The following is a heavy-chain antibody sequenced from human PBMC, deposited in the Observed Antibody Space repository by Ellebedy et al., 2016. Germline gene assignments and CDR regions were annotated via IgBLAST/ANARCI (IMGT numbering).Heavy chain of an antibody. J-gene: IGHJ4*02. CDR2: IYHDGST. Sequence: SETLSLTCTVYGGSIISSNWWSWVRQPPGKGLEWIGEIYHDGSTNYSPSLKSRLTISVDTSKNHFSLKLSSVTAADTAVYYCARDRGESVGAGTGYGYWGQGTLVTVSS. CDR3: ARDRGESVGAGTGYGY. D-gene: IGHD6-19*01. V-gene: IGHV4-4*02. CDR1: GGSIISSNW.